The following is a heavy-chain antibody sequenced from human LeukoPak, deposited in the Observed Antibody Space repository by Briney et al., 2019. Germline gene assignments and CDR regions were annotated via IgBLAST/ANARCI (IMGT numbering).Heavy chain of an antibody. J-gene: IGHJ6*03. V-gene: IGHV3-48*03. Sequence: PWGSLRLSCAASGFTFSSYEMNWVRQAPGKGLEWVSYISSSGSTIYYADWVKGRFTISRDNAKNSLYLQMNSLRAEDTAVYYCARDCADYYYYMDVWGKGTTVTVSS. CDR3: ARDCADYYYYMDV. D-gene: IGHD2-21*01. CDR2: ISSSGSTI. CDR1: GFTFSSYE.